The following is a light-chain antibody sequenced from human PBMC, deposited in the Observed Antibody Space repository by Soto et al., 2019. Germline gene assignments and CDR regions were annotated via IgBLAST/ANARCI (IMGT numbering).Light chain of an antibody. CDR2: KAS. J-gene: IGKJ1*01. CDR1: QTISSW. CDR3: QHYNSYSEE. V-gene: IGKV1-5*03. Sequence: DIQMTQSPSTLSGSVGDRVTITCLASQTISSWLAWYQQKPVKAPNLLLYKASTLKSGVPSRFSGSGSGTAFTLTISSLQPDDFATYYCQHYNSYSEEFGQGTKVELK.